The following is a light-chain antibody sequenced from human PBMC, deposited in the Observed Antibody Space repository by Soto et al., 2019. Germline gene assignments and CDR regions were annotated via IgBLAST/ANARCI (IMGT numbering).Light chain of an antibody. CDR3: CSYAGSKMLI. CDR2: DVT. CDR1: SSDVGGYNY. Sequence: QSALTQPRSVSGSPGQSVAISCTGTSSDVGGYNYVSWYQQHPGRAPKLMIYDVTERPSGVPDRFSGSKSGYTASLTISGRQAEDEADYDCCSYAGSKMLIFGGGTKLTVL. J-gene: IGLJ2*01. V-gene: IGLV2-11*01.